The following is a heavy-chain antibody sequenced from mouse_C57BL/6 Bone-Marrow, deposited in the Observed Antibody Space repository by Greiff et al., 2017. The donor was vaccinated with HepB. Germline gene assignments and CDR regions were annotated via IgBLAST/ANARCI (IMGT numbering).Heavy chain of an antibody. D-gene: IGHD1-1*01. CDR1: GYTFTSYW. V-gene: IGHV14-3*01. CDR2: IDPANGNT. Sequence: VQLQQPGAELVKPGASVKLSCKASGYTFTSYWMHWVKQRPGRGLEWIGRIDPANGNTKYAPKFQGKATITADTSSNTAYLQLSSLTSEDTAIYYCARTDGSSPFDYWGQGTTLTVSS. CDR3: ARTDGSSPFDY. J-gene: IGHJ2*01.